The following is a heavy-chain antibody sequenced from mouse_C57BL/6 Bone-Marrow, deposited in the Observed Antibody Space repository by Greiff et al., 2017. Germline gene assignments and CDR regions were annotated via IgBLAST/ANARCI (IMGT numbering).Heavy chain of an antibody. CDR2: NYPRSGNT. CDR3: ARLRLRRSWYCDV. J-gene: IGHJ1*03. Sequence: VQLQESGAELARPGASGKLSCKASGYTFTSYGISWVKQRTGQGLEGNGENYPRSGNTYYNEKFKGKATLTADKSSSTAYMELRSLTSEDSAVYFCARLRLRRSWYCDVWGTGTTVTVSS. CDR1: GYTFTSYG. V-gene: IGHV1-81*01. D-gene: IGHD2-4*01.